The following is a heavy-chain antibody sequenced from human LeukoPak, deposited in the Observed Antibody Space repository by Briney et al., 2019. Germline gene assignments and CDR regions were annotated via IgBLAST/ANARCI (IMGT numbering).Heavy chain of an antibody. CDR2: IIPILGIA. D-gene: IGHD3-22*01. J-gene: IGHJ4*02. Sequence: ASVKVFCKASGGTFSSCVISWVRQAPGQGLEWMGRIIPILGIANYAQKFQGRVTITADKSTSTAYMELSSLRSEDTAVYYCASPPADYYDSRDYFDYWGQGTLVTVSS. CDR3: ASPPADYYDSRDYFDY. CDR1: GGTFSSCV. V-gene: IGHV1-69*04.